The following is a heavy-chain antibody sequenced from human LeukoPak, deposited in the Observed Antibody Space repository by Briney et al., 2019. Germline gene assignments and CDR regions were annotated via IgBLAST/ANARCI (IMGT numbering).Heavy chain of an antibody. CDR2: ISYDGSNK. D-gene: IGHD6-13*01. V-gene: IGHV3-30*04. CDR1: GFTFSSYA. CDR3: AKDSPDELSSWFYYFDY. J-gene: IGHJ4*02. Sequence: PGGSLRLSCAASGFTFSSYAMHWVRQAPGKGLEWVAVISYDGSNKYYADSVKGRFTISRDNSKNTLYLQMNSLRAEDTAVYYCAKDSPDELSSWFYYFDYWGQGTLVTVSS.